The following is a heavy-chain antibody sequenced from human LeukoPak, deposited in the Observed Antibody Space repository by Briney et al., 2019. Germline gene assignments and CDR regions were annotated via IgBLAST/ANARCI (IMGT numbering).Heavy chain of an antibody. V-gene: IGHV3-30-3*01. CDR2: ISYDGSNK. CDR3: ARDLGYCSSTSCYSPPAVDY. CDR1: GGTFSSYA. D-gene: IGHD2-2*01. J-gene: IGHJ4*02. Sequence: SCKASGGTFSSYAMHWVRQAPGKGLEWVAVISYDGSNKYYADSVKGRFTISRDNSKNTLYLQMNSLRAEDTAVYYCARDLGYCSSTSCYSPPAVDYWGQGTLVTVSS.